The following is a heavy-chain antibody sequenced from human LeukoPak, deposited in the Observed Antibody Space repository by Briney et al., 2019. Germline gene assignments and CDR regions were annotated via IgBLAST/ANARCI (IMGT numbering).Heavy chain of an antibody. CDR3: ARNVASGLDY. V-gene: IGHV1-46*03. D-gene: IGHD3-10*01. CDR1: GYTFTTYY. J-gene: IGHJ4*02. Sequence: ASVKVSCKASGYTFTTYYIHWVRQAPGQGLEWMGFINPSGGSTSYARKFQGRVTMTRDTSTSTVYMELSSLRSEDTAVYYCARNVASGLDYWGQGTLVIVSS. CDR2: INPSGGST.